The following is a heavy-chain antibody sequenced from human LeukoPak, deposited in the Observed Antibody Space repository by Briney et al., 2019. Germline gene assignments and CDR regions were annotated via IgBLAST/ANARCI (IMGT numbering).Heavy chain of an antibody. CDR2: MNPNSGNT. J-gene: IGHJ4*02. D-gene: IGHD3-10*01. V-gene: IGHV1-8*02. CDR3: ARHFYYGSGSYPDY. Sequence: GASVKVSCKASGYTFTSYDINWVRQATGQGLEWMGWMNPNSGNTGYAQKFQGRVTMTRDTSISTAYMELSRLRSDDTAVYYCARHFYYGSGSYPDYWGQGTLVTVSS. CDR1: GYTFTSYD.